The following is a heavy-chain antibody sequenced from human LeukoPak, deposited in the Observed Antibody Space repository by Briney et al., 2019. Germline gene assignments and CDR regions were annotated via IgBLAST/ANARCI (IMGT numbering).Heavy chain of an antibody. J-gene: IGHJ4*02. Sequence: GRSLRLSCAASGFTFSSYTMHWVRQAPGKGLEWVAVISYDGSNQHYADSVKGRFTISRDNSDNTLFLHMNSLRVEDTAVYYCARAGPPRLWFGELLVWGQGTLVSVSS. CDR1: GFTFSSYT. CDR3: ARAGPPRLWFGELLV. V-gene: IGHV3-30*04. D-gene: IGHD3-10*01. CDR2: ISYDGSNQ.